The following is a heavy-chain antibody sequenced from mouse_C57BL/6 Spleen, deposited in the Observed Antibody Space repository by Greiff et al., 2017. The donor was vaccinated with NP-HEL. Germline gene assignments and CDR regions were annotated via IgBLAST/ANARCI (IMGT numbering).Heavy chain of an antibody. D-gene: IGHD1-1*01. CDR2: IDPSDSYT. CDR3: ARTRPDYYSFDC. V-gene: IGHV1-69*01. J-gene: IGHJ2*01. Sequence: QVQLQQPGAELVMPGASVKLSCKASGYTFTSYWMHWVKQRPGQGLEWIGEIDPSDSYTNYNQKFKGKSTLTVDKSSSTAYMQLSSLTSEDSAVYYCARTRPDYYSFDCWGQGTTLTVSS. CDR1: GYTFTSYW.